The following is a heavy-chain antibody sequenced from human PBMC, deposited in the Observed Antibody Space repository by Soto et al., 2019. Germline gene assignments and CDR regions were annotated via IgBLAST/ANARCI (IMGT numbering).Heavy chain of an antibody. CDR1: GFTFSSYW. V-gene: IGHV3-30*03. Sequence: GGSLRLSCAASGFTFSSYWMSWVRQAPGKGLEWVAVISYDGSNKYYADSVKGRFTISRDNSKNTLYLQMNSLRAEDTAVYYCATHMVRGVITVDYWGQGTLVTVSS. CDR2: ISYDGSNK. J-gene: IGHJ4*02. D-gene: IGHD3-10*01. CDR3: ATHMVRGVITVDY.